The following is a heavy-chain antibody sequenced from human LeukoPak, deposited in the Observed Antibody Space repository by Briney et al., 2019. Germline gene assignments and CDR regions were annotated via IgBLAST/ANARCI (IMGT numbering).Heavy chain of an antibody. Sequence: PGGSLRLSCAASGFTFSSYSMNWVRQAPGEGLEWVSSISCSSSYIYYADSVKGRFTISRDNAKNSLYLQMNSLRAEDTAVYYCARDWESYYWGQGTLVTVSS. CDR3: ARDWESYY. CDR2: ISCSSSYI. V-gene: IGHV3-21*01. J-gene: IGHJ4*02. D-gene: IGHD1-26*01. CDR1: GFTFSSYS.